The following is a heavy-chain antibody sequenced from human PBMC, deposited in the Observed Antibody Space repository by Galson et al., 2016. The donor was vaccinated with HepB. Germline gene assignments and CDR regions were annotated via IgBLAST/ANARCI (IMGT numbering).Heavy chain of an antibody. Sequence: SVKVSCKASGYTFTSCAMHWVRQAPGERLEWMGRINGGNGNTNYSQKFQGRITITRDTSASTAYMDLNSLRSEDTAVYYCARDLLSSISAHAGGVWGQGTTVTVSS. CDR1: GYTFTSCA. D-gene: IGHD6-6*01. CDR2: INGGNGNT. V-gene: IGHV1-3*01. J-gene: IGHJ6*02. CDR3: ARDLLSSISAHAGGV.